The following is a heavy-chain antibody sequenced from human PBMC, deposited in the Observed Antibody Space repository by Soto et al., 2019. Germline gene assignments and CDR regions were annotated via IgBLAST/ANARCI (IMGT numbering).Heavy chain of an antibody. Sequence: ASVKVSCKASGGTFSSYAISWVRQAPGQGLEWMGGIIPITGTANYAQKFQGRVTIIADESTSTAYMELSSLRSEDTAVYYCARPNISSWYVSFDYWGQGTLVTVSS. CDR1: GGTFSSYA. CDR2: IIPITGTA. D-gene: IGHD6-13*01. V-gene: IGHV1-69*13. CDR3: ARPNISSWYVSFDY. J-gene: IGHJ4*02.